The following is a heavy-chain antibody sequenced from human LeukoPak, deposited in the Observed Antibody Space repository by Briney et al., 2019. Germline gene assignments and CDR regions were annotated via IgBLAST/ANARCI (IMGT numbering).Heavy chain of an antibody. CDR1: GFIFNSYG. CDR2: IRYDGSNK. D-gene: IGHD3-22*01. J-gene: IGHJ4*02. V-gene: IGHV3-30*02. Sequence: GGSLRLSCAASGFIFNSYGMHWVRQAPGKGLEWVAFIRYDGSNKYYADSVKGRFTISRDNAKNTLYLQMNSLRVEDTAVYYCATLPYYYDSSGSYYFDYWGQGTLVTVSS. CDR3: ATLPYYYDSSGSYYFDY.